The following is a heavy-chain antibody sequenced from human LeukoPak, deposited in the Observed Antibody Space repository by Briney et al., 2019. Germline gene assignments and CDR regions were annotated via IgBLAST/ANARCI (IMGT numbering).Heavy chain of an antibody. Sequence: SETLSLTCTVSGGSISGNFWSWIRQPPGKGLEYIGYIYYSGSTYYNPSLKSRVTMSVDASKNQFSLRLSSVTAADTTVYYCARLGGLPGYYFDYWGQGTLDAISS. CDR1: GGSISGNF. CDR2: IYYSGST. CDR3: ARLGGLPGYYFDY. D-gene: IGHD3-10*01. J-gene: IGHJ4*02. V-gene: IGHV4-59*08.